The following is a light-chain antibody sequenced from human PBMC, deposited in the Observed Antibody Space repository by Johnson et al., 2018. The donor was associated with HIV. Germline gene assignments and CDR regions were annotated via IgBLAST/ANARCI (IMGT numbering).Light chain of an antibody. CDR1: SCDIGNNY. V-gene: IGLV1-51*01. CDR3: GTWDASLSVNV. CDR2: DNN. J-gene: IGLJ1*01. Sequence: QSVLTQPPSVSAAPGQKVTISCSGSSCDIGNNYVSWHQKFPGAAPKVLIYDNNKRPSGIPDRFSGSKSGTSATLGITGIQTGDEADYYCGTWDASLSVNVFGPGPKVTVL.